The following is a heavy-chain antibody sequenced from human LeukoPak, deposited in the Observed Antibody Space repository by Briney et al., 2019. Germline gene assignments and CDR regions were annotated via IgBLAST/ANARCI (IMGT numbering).Heavy chain of an antibody. D-gene: IGHD5-12*01. J-gene: IGHJ4*02. V-gene: IGHV4-39*01. Sequence: SETLSLTCTVSGGSISSSSYYWGWIRQPPGKGLEWIGSIYYSGSTYYNPSLKSRVTISVDTSKNQFSLKLSSVTAADTAVYYCARHSRYSGYEPTFDYWGQGTPVTVSS. CDR1: GGSISSSSYY. CDR3: ARHSRYSGYEPTFDY. CDR2: IYYSGST.